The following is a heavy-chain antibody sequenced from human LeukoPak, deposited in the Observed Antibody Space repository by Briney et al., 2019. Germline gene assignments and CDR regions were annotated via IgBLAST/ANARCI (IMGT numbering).Heavy chain of an antibody. CDR1: AFTFSSYG. J-gene: IGHJ4*02. CDR3: AIEFDDSSGYSFDY. D-gene: IGHD3-22*01. V-gene: IGHV3-33*01. CDR2: IWYDGSNK. Sequence: PGGSLRLSCAASAFTFSSYGMHWVRQAPGKGLEWVAVIWYDGSNKYYADSVKGRFTISRDNSKNTLYLQMNSLRAEDTAVYYCAIEFDDSSGYSFDYWGQGTLVTVSS.